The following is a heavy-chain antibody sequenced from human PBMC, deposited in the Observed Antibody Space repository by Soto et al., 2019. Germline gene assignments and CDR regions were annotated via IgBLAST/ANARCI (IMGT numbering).Heavy chain of an antibody. V-gene: IGHV3-23*01. J-gene: IGHJ4*02. Sequence: GGSLRLSCAASGFTFSSYAMTWVRQAPGKGLEWVSVISGSGGSTYYADSVKGRFTISRDNSKNTLYLQMNSLRAEDTAVYYCASRSSGWYFDYWGQGTLVTVSS. CDR2: ISGSGGST. CDR1: GFTFSSYA. CDR3: ASRSSGWYFDY. D-gene: IGHD6-19*01.